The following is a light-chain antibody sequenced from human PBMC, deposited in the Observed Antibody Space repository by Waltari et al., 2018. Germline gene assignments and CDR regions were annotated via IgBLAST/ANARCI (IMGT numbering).Light chain of an antibody. J-gene: IGLJ2*01. Sequence: QSALTQPPSASGSPGQSVTISCTGTSSDVGGYNYVSWYQQHPGKAPKLMISEGTKRPSGFPDRFSGSKSGNTASLTVSGLQAEDEVDYYCSSYAGSNNLVFGGGTKLTVL. CDR2: EGT. CDR1: SSDVGGYNY. V-gene: IGLV2-8*01. CDR3: SSYAGSNNLV.